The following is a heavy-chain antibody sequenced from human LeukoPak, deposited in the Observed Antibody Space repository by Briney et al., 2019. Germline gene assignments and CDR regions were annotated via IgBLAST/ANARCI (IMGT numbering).Heavy chain of an antibody. CDR3: ARRVVNNRNWYFDL. CDR2: IYPGDSET. D-gene: IGHD4-23*01. Sequence: GESLKISCKGSGNTFTNYWIGWVRQLPGKGLEWMGIIYPGDSETRYSPSLQGQVTISADKSINTAYLQWSSLKASDTAMYYCARRVVNNRNWYFDLWGRGTLVTVSS. CDR1: GNTFTNYW. V-gene: IGHV5-51*01. J-gene: IGHJ2*01.